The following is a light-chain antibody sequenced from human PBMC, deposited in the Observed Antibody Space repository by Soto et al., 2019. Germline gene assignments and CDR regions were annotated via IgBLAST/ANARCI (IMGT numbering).Light chain of an antibody. CDR3: QQLNSFPIT. V-gene: IGKV1-9*01. CDR2: KAS. Sequence: IQLTQSPSSLSASEGDRVTITCRASQGISSYLAWYQQKPGKAPKLLIYKASSLESGVPSRFSGSGSGTEFTLTITSLQPEDFATYYCQQLNSFPITFGQGTRLEI. CDR1: QGISSY. J-gene: IGKJ5*01.